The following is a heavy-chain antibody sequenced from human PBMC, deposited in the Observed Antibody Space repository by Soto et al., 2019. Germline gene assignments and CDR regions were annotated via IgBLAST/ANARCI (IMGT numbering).Heavy chain of an antibody. CDR1: GFTFSSYA. CDR3: AKGGGSYFFDY. D-gene: IGHD1-26*01. V-gene: IGHV3-23*01. CDR2: ISLSGGST. J-gene: IGHJ4*02. Sequence: PGGSLRLSCVVSGFTFSSYAMSWVRQAPGEGLEWVSAISLSGGSTYYADSVKGRFTISRDNSKNTLYLQMNSLRADDTAVYYCAKGGGSYFFDYWGQGTLVTVSS.